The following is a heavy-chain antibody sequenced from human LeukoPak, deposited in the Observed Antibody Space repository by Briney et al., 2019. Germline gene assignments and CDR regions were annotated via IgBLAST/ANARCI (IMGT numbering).Heavy chain of an antibody. D-gene: IGHD1-26*01. J-gene: IGHJ4*02. CDR1: VYTFTTYG. CDR3: ARANSFIVGASVDY. CDR2: ISAYNGNK. Sequence: SVKVSRKPAVYTFTTYGIRWVRQAPGHGLEGRGWISAYNGNKNYEQQLQGRVTMTTDTSTSTAYMELSSLRSDDTAVYYCARANSFIVGASVDYWGQGTLVTVSS. V-gene: IGHV1-18*01.